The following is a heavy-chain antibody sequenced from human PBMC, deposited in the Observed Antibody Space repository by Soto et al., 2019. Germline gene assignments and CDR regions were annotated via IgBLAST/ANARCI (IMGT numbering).Heavy chain of an antibody. Sequence: SVKVSCKASGCTFSSYAINWVRQAPGQGLEWMGGIIPIFGTADYAQKFQGRVTITADESTSTAYMELSSLRSEDTAVYYCARSLTGTYYYYGMDVWGQGTTVTVSS. V-gene: IGHV1-69*13. CDR1: GCTFSSYA. J-gene: IGHJ6*02. D-gene: IGHD1-20*01. CDR2: IIPIFGTA. CDR3: ARSLTGTYYYYGMDV.